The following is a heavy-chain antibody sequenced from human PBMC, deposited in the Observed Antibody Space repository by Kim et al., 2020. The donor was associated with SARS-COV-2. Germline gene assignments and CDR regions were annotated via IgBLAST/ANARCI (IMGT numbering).Heavy chain of an antibody. CDR3: ARAVRGADYYGMDV. CDR1: GFTFSSYG. CDR2: IWYDGSNK. V-gene: IGHV3-33*01. D-gene: IGHD3-10*01. J-gene: IGHJ6*02. Sequence: GGSLRLSCAASGFTFSSYGMHWVRQAPGKGLEWVAVIWYDGSNKYYADSVKGRFTISRDNSKNTLYLQMNSLRAEDTAVYYCARAVRGADYYGMDVWGQGTTVTVSS.